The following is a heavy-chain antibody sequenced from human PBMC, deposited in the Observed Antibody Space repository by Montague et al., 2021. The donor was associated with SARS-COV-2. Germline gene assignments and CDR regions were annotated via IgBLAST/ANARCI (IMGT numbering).Heavy chain of an antibody. Sequence: TLSLTCTVSGGSISSGGYYWSWIRQHPGKGLEWIGYIYYSGSTYYNPSLKSRVTISVDTSKNQFSLKLSSATAADTAVYYCARDRRTITMVRGVTHWFDPWGQGTLVTVSS. V-gene: IGHV4-31*03. CDR3: ARDRRTITMVRGVTHWFDP. D-gene: IGHD3-10*01. CDR1: GGSISSGGYY. J-gene: IGHJ5*02. CDR2: IYYSGST.